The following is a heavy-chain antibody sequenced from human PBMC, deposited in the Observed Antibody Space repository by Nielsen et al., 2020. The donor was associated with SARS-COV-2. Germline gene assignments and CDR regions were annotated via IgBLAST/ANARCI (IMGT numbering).Heavy chain of an antibody. CDR3: ARGEDYSTMDV. V-gene: IGHV3-33*01. CDR2: IWSDGSFK. Sequence: SLKISCAASGFTFTTYVMHWVRQAPGKGLQWVAVIWSDGSFKYHENSVKGRFTISRDNSRNTLYLQMNSLRTEDTAMYYCARGEDYSTMDVWGQGTTVTVSS. J-gene: IGHJ6*02. D-gene: IGHD2-15*01. CDR1: GFTFTTYV.